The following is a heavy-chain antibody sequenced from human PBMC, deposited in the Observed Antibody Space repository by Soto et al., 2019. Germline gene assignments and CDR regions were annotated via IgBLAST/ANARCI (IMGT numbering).Heavy chain of an antibody. CDR1: GFTFNNYG. CDR2: IWNDGSNR. CDR3: ARRQIPPPTRGAANARGGMDV. Sequence: QVQLVESGGGVVQPGRSLRLSCAASGFTFNNYGMHWVRQAPGKGLEWLAVIWNDGSNRSYANSVKGRFTISRDNSKNTQYLQMSSLRAEDTAVYYCARRQIPPPTRGAANARGGMDVWGQGTTVTVSS. V-gene: IGHV3-33*01. J-gene: IGHJ6*02. D-gene: IGHD6-13*01.